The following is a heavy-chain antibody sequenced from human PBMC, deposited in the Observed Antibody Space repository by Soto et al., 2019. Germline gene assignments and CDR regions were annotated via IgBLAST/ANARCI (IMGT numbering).Heavy chain of an antibody. CDR3: ARNAGDLSSRCISYYYGMDV. D-gene: IGHD6-13*01. Sequence: LSLTCAVYGGSFSGYYWSWIRQPPGKGLEWIGEINHSGSTNYNPSLKSRVTISVDTSKNQFSLKLSSVTAADTAVYYCARNAGDLSSRCISYYYGMDVWGQGTTVTVSS. CDR1: GGSFSGYY. V-gene: IGHV4-34*01. J-gene: IGHJ6*02. CDR2: INHSGST.